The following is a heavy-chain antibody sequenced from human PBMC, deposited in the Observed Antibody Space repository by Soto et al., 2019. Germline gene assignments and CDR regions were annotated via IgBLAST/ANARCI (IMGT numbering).Heavy chain of an antibody. D-gene: IGHD6-13*01. CDR1: GYSFSSHN. J-gene: IGHJ4*02. Sequence: GGSLRLSCATSGYSFSSHNIYWFRQAPGKGLEWVSSIGTSDTSMYYADSVKGRFTVSRDDAKNSLYLQMNSLRAEDTAVYYCARELWVYRYWGQGTLVTVSS. V-gene: IGHV3-21*01. CDR2: IGTSDTSM. CDR3: ARELWVYRY.